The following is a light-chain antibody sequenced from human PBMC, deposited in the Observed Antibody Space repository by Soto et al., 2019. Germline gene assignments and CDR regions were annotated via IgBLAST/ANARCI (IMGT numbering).Light chain of an antibody. Sequence: DIRMIQYASTLYASVGHRDTITCRASQSISSWLAWYQQKPGKAPKRLIYKASILESGVPSRFSGSGSGTEYTLPISSLQPDECATYYCQQYNSYLLTFGGGTKVEIK. CDR2: KAS. CDR1: QSISSW. V-gene: IGKV1-5*03. J-gene: IGKJ4*01. CDR3: QQYNSYLLT.